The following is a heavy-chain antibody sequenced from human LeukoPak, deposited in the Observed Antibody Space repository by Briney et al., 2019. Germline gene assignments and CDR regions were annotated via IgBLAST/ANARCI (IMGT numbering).Heavy chain of an antibody. J-gene: IGHJ4*02. Sequence: PGESLRLSCAASGFTFSNYGMHWVRQAPGKGLEWVVVISHDGSNNNYADSVKGRFTISRDNSKNTLYLQMNSLRPEDTAVYYCAKVRVGTAHFDYWGQGTLVTVSS. CDR2: ISHDGSNN. V-gene: IGHV3-30*18. CDR3: AKVRVGTAHFDY. D-gene: IGHD2-15*01. CDR1: GFTFSNYG.